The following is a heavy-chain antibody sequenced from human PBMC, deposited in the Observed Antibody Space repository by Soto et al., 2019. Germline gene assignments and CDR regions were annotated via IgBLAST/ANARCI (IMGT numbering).Heavy chain of an antibody. Sequence: GGSLRLSCAASGFTFSSYAMSWVRQAPGKGLEWVSAISGSGGSTYYADSVKGRFTISRDNSKNTLYLQMNSLRAEDTAVYYCAKVVPKTGYYYDSSGYYYEAWGQGTLVTVSS. CDR1: GFTFSSYA. J-gene: IGHJ5*02. V-gene: IGHV3-23*01. D-gene: IGHD3-22*01. CDR3: AKVVPKTGYYYDSSGYYYEA. CDR2: ISGSGGST.